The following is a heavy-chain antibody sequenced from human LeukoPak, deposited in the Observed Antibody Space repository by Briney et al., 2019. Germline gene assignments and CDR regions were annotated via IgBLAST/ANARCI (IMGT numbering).Heavy chain of an antibody. D-gene: IGHD6-19*01. Sequence: ASVKVSCKASGYTFTSYGISWVRQAPGQGLEWMGWISAYNGNTNYAQKLQGRVTMTTDTSTSTAYMELRSLRSDDTAVYYCARDTLDSRYSSGWYIEWVDYWGQGTLVTVSS. J-gene: IGHJ4*02. CDR3: ARDTLDSRYSSGWYIEWVDY. CDR1: GYTFTSYG. CDR2: ISAYNGNT. V-gene: IGHV1-18*01.